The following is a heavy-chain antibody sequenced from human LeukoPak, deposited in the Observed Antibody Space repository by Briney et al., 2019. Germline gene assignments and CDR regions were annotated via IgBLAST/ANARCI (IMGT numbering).Heavy chain of an antibody. CDR2: IYYSGST. CDR3: ARGRAPLNLRYSYYYYGMDV. J-gene: IGHJ6*02. Sequence: PSQTLSLTCTVSGGSISSGDYYWSWIRQPPGKGLEWIGYIYYSGSTYYNPSLKSRVTISVDTSKSQFSLKLDSVTAADTAVYYCARGRAPLNLRYSYYYYGMDVWGQGTTVTVSS. CDR1: GGSISSGDYY. D-gene: IGHD1-14*01. V-gene: IGHV4-30-4*01.